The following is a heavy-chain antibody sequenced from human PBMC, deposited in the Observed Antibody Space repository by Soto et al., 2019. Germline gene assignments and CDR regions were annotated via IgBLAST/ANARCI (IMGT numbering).Heavy chain of an antibody. CDR1: GYYFTDYW. J-gene: IGHJ4*02. V-gene: IGHV5-51*01. D-gene: IGHD3-9*01. CDR3: PICTDPTGWLQLDY. CDR2: IYPSDSDT. Sequence: GESLKVSCKISGYYFTDYWIGWVRQMPGKGLEWMGIIYPSDSDTRYRPSFQGQVTISADKAINTAYLQWSSLKASDTAIDYRPICTDPTGWLQLDYWAQRTLVSV.